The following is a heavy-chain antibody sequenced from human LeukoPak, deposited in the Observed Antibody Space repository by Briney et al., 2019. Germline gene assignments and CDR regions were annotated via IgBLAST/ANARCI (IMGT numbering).Heavy chain of an antibody. V-gene: IGHV1-18*04. Sequence: ASVKVSCKASGYTFTSYGISWLRQAPGQGLAWMGWISAYNGNTNYAQKLQGRVTMTTDTSTSTAYMELRSLRSDDTAVYYCARVLSSSWYPPFDYWGQGTLVTVSS. CDR1: GYTFTSYG. J-gene: IGHJ4*02. CDR2: ISAYNGNT. CDR3: ARVLSSSWYPPFDY. D-gene: IGHD6-13*01.